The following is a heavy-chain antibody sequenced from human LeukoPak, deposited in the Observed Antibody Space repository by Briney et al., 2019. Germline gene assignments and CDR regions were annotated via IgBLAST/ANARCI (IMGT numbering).Heavy chain of an antibody. Sequence: SETLSLTCTVSGGSISSYYWSWIRQPPGKGLEWIGYIYYSGSTNYNPSLKSRVTISVDTSKNQFSLKLSSVTAADTAVYYCARGGPLPPFSTSWNLYYYCYGMDVWGQGTTVTVSS. J-gene: IGHJ6*02. CDR3: ARGGPLPPFSTSWNLYYYCYGMDV. CDR2: IYYSGST. V-gene: IGHV4-59*01. CDR1: GGSISSYY. D-gene: IGHD2-2*01.